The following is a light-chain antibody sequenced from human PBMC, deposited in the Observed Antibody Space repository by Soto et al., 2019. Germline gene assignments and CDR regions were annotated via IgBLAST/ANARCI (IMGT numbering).Light chain of an antibody. J-gene: IGKJ1*01. Sequence: DIQMTQSPSSLSASVGNRVTITCRASQSISTYLNWYQKKPGKAPNLLIYDASRLQSGVPSRFSGSGGGTDFTLSISSVQPEDFATYFCQQSYMDPITFGQGTQVDIK. CDR3: QQSYMDPIT. CDR2: DAS. V-gene: IGKV1-39*01. CDR1: QSISTY.